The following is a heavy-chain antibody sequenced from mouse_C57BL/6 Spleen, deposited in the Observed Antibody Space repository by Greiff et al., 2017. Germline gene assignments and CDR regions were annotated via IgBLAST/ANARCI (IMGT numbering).Heavy chain of an antibody. CDR1: GYTFTSYW. V-gene: IGHV1-55*01. CDR3: AREEKFYYGSSYPAWFAY. J-gene: IGHJ3*01. D-gene: IGHD1-1*01. CDR2: IYPGSGST. Sequence: QVQLQQPGAELVKPGASVKMSCKASGYTFTSYWITWVTQRPGQGLEWIGDIYPGSGSTNYNEKFKSKATLTVDTSSSTAYMQLSSLTSEDSAVYYCAREEKFYYGSSYPAWFAYWGQGAMVTVSA.